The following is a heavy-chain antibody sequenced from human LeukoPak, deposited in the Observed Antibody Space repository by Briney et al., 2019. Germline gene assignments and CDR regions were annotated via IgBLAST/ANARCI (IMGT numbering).Heavy chain of an antibody. D-gene: IGHD6-13*01. CDR1: GFTFSDYW. Sequence: GGSLRLSCAASGFTFSDYWMHWVRQAPGKGLVWVSRIKTDGSTTTYADSVKGRFTIYRNNAKNTLYLQMNSLRAEDTAVYYCAKEYSSSWPHYYYYYMDVWGKGTTVTVSS. J-gene: IGHJ6*03. CDR2: IKTDGSTT. CDR3: AKEYSSSWPHYYYYYMDV. V-gene: IGHV3-74*03.